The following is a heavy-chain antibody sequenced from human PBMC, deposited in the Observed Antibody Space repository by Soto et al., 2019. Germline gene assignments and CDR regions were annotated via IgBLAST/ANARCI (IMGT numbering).Heavy chain of an antibody. Sequence: EVQLLESGGGLVQPGGSLRLSCAASGFTFSSYAMSWVRQAPGKGLEWVSAISGSGGSTYYADSVKGRFTISRDNSKNTLYLQMNSLRAEDTAVYYCAKTPLYNWNPPARDWFDPWGQGTLVTVSS. CDR1: GFTFSSYA. D-gene: IGHD1-20*01. CDR2: ISGSGGST. J-gene: IGHJ5*02. CDR3: AKTPLYNWNPPARDWFDP. V-gene: IGHV3-23*01.